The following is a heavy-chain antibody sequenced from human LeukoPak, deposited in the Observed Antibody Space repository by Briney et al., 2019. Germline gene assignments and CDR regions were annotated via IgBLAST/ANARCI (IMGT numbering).Heavy chain of an antibody. CDR2: INPGDSDT. CDR1: GYSFTTSW. Sequence: GEYLKISCKGSGYSFTTSWIGWVRQMPGKGLEWMGIINPGDSDTRYGPSFQGQVTISADKSTSTAYLQWNSLKASDTAIYYCATYAGTSSKYFQHWGQGTLVTVSS. D-gene: IGHD3-10*01. V-gene: IGHV5-51*01. CDR3: ATYAGTSSKYFQH. J-gene: IGHJ1*01.